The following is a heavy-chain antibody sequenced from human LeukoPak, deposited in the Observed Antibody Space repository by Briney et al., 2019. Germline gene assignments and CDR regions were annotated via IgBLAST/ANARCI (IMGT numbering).Heavy chain of an antibody. CDR1: GYTFTGYY. CDR3: WVVITHDAFDI. V-gene: IGHV1-2*02. J-gene: IGHJ3*02. D-gene: IGHD3-22*01. Sequence: ASVKVSCKSSGYTFTGYYMHWVRQAPGQGLEWMGWINPNSGGTNYAQKFQGRVTMTRDTSISTAYMELSRLRSDDTAVYYCWVVITHDAFDIWGQGTMVTVSS. CDR2: INPNSGGT.